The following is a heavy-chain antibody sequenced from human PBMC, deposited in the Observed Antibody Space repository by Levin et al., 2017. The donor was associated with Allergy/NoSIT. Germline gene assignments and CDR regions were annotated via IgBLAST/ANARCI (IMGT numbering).Heavy chain of an antibody. V-gene: IGHV3-74*01. D-gene: IGHD2-2*01. CDR2: INSDGSST. Sequence: GESLKISCAASGFTFSSYWMHWVRQAPGKGLVWVSRINSDGSSTSYADSVKGRFTISRDNAKNTLYLQMNSLRAEDTAVYYCARVREVVFPMDVWGQGTTVTVSS. CDR1: GFTFSSYW. J-gene: IGHJ6*02. CDR3: ARVREVVFPMDV.